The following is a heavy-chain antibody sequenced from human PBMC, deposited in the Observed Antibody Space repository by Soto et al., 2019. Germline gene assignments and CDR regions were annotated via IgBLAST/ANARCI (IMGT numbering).Heavy chain of an antibody. CDR1: GVSVTSYH. CDR2: VHHSGSS. J-gene: IGHJ4*02. D-gene: IGHD5-12*01. V-gene: IGHV4-59*02. CDR3: AREFVNTGYDLGWFRD. Sequence: SETLSLTCAVSGVSVTSYHWSWIRQPPGKGLEWIGFVHHSGSSNYNPSLKSRVTTSVDTSKNQIALQVKSVTAGDSATYYCAREFVNTGYDLGWFRDWGQGALVTVS.